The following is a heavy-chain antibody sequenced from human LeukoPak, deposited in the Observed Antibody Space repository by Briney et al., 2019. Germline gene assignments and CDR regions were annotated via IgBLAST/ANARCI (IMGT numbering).Heavy chain of an antibody. CDR2: INSDGSST. CDR3: ARVVTVDSSGYYPELGY. Sequence: PGGSLRLSCAASGFTFSSYWMHWVRQAPGKGLVWVSRINSDGSSTSYADSVKGRFTISRDNAKNTLYLQMNSLRAEDTAVYYCARVVTVDSSGYYPELGYWGQGTLVTVSS. CDR1: GFTFSSYW. V-gene: IGHV3-74*01. J-gene: IGHJ4*02. D-gene: IGHD3-22*01.